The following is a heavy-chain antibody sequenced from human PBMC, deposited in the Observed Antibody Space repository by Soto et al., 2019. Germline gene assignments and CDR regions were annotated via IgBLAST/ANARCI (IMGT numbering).Heavy chain of an antibody. V-gene: IGHV4-39*01. J-gene: IGHJ6*02. CDR2: IYYSGST. CDR3: ARASGYCSSTSCYLYGMDV. D-gene: IGHD2-2*01. CDR1: GGSISSYY. Sequence: PSETLSLTCTVSGGSISSYYWGWIRQPPGKGLEWIGSIYYSGSTYYNPSLKSRVTISVDTSKNQFSLKLSSVTAADTAVYYCARASGYCSSTSCYLYGMDVWGQGTTVTVSS.